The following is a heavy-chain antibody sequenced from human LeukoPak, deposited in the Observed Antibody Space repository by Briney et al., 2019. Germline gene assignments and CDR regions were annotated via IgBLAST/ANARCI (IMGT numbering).Heavy chain of an antibody. Sequence: GGSLRLSCAASGFTFSSYSMNWVRQAPGKGLEWVSSISSSSSYIYYADSVKGRFTISRDNAKNSLYLQMNSRRAEDTAVYYCARDSEQNHDYGDYPDYWGQGTLVTVSS. V-gene: IGHV3-21*01. CDR3: ARDSEQNHDYGDYPDY. CDR2: ISSSSSYI. D-gene: IGHD4-17*01. CDR1: GFTFSSYS. J-gene: IGHJ4*02.